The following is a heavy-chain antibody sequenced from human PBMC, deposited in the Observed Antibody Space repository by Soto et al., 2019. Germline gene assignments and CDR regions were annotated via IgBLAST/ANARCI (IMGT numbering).Heavy chain of an antibody. J-gene: IGHJ4*02. V-gene: IGHV3-33*01. CDR1: GFIFSNYA. Sequence: QVQLVESGGGVVQPGRSLRLSCAASGFIFSNYAMHWVRQAPGRGLEWVAGIWYDGSREFYADSVNGRFTISRDNSKNTLSLQMHSLRAEDTAVYYCARDVVTSTSWANTPNVWGLGTLVTVSS. CDR2: IWYDGSRE. CDR3: ARDVVTSTSWANTPNV. D-gene: IGHD2-2*01.